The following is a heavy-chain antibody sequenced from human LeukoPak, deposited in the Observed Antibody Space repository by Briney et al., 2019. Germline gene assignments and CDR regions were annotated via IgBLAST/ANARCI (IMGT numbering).Heavy chain of an antibody. CDR3: ARGNYGDYGVDY. D-gene: IGHD4-17*01. CDR1: GGSFSGYY. J-gene: IGHJ4*02. V-gene: IGHV4-34*01. CDR2: INHSGST. Sequence: SETLSPTCAVYGGSFSGYYWSWIRQPPGKGLEWIGEINHSGSTNYNPSLKSRVTISVDTSKNQFSLKLSSVTAADTAVYYCARGNYGDYGVDYWGQGTLVTVSS.